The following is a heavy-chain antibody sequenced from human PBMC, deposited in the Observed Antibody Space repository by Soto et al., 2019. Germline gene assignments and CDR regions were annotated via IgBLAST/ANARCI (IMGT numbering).Heavy chain of an antibody. J-gene: IGHJ5*02. CDR3: ARGDSSSSGWFDP. CDR1: GGSISSYY. Sequence: PSETLSLTCTVSGGSISSYYWSWIRQPPGKGLEWIGYIYYSGSTNYNPSLKSRVTISVGTSKSQFSLKLSSVTAADTAVYYCARGDSSSSGWFDPWGQGTLVTVSS. V-gene: IGHV4-59*01. D-gene: IGHD6-6*01. CDR2: IYYSGST.